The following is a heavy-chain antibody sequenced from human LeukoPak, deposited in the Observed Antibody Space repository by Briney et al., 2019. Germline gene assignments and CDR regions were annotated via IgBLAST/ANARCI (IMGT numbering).Heavy chain of an antibody. D-gene: IGHD3-3*01. CDR2: IYPGDSDT. Sequence: GESLKISCKGSGYSFTSYWIGWVRQMPGEGLEWMGIIYPGDSDTRYSPSFQGQVTISADKSISTAYLQWSSLKASDTAMYYCASRTIFGGGGIYFDYWGQGTLVTVSS. CDR1: GYSFTSYW. V-gene: IGHV5-51*01. CDR3: ASRTIFGGGGIYFDY. J-gene: IGHJ4*02.